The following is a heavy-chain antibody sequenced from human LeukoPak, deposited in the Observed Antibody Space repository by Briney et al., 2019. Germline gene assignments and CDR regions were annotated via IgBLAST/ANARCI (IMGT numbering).Heavy chain of an antibody. J-gene: IGHJ6*02. D-gene: IGHD1-26*01. Sequence: ASVKVSCKASGGTFSSYAISWVRQAPGQGLEWMGGIIPIFGTANYAQKFQGRVTITADESTSTAYMELRGLRSDDTAVYYCARAVWAGGSWPYYYYYGMDVWGQGTTVTVSS. CDR1: GGTFSSYA. CDR2: IIPIFGTA. CDR3: ARAVWAGGSWPYYYYYGMDV. V-gene: IGHV1-69*01.